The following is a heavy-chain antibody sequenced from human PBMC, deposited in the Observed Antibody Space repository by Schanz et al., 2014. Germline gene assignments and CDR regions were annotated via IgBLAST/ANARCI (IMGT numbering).Heavy chain of an antibody. Sequence: QVQLQQWGAGLLKPSQTLSLTCTVSGGSVSSGGDYWSWIRQHPGKGLEWIGFISYSGSTYYNPSLKSRVTISVDTSKSQFSLKLSSVTAADTAVYYCARGGYGSGSYREFDYWGQGTLVTVSS. CDR3: ARGGYGSGSYREFDY. CDR2: ISYSGST. V-gene: IGHV4-31*03. J-gene: IGHJ4*02. CDR1: GGSVSSGGDY. D-gene: IGHD3-10*01.